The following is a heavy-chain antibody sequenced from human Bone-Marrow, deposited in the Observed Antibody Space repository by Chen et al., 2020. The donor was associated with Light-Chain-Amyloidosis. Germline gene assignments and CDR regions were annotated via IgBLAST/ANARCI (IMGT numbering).Heavy chain of an antibody. CDR3: ARDRRQQLVRGWFDP. J-gene: IGHJ5*02. D-gene: IGHD6-13*01. CDR2: INPNSGGT. CDR1: GYTFTGYY. Sequence: QVQLVQSGAEVKKPGASVKVSCKASGYTFTGYYMHWVRQAPGQGLEWMGWINPNSGGTNNAQKFQGRVTMTRDTSISTAYMELSRLRSDDTAVYYCARDRRQQLVRGWFDPWGQGTLVTVSS. V-gene: IGHV1-2*02.